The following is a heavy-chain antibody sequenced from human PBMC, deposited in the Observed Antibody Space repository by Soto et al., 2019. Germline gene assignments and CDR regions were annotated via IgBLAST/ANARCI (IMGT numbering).Heavy chain of an antibody. D-gene: IGHD1-7*01. CDR3: ARIRVVTGTNYYYGLDV. V-gene: IGHV2-70*01. J-gene: IGHJ6*02. CDR2: IHWDDDK. Sequence: SGPTLVNPTQTLTLTCTFSGFSLSTSAMCVSWIRQPPGKALEWLALIHWDDDKYYSTSLKTRLTISKDTSKNQVVLTMTNMDPVDTATYYCARIRVVTGTNYYYGLDVWGQGTTVTVSS. CDR1: GFSLSTSAMC.